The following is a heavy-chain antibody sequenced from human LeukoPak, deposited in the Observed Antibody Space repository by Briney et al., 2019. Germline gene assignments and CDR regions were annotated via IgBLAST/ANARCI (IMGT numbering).Heavy chain of an antibody. Sequence: ASVKVSCKVSGYTLTELSMHWVRQAPGKGLEWMGGFDPEDGETIYAQKFQGRVTMTEDTSTDTAYMELGSLRSEDTAVYYCATDGKQLVRRFDYWGQGTLVTVSS. CDR3: ATDGKQLVRRFDY. CDR2: FDPEDGET. CDR1: GYTLTELS. V-gene: IGHV1-24*01. D-gene: IGHD6-13*01. J-gene: IGHJ4*02.